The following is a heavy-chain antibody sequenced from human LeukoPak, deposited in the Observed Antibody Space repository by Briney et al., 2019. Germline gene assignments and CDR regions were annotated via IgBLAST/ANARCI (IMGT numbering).Heavy chain of an antibody. Sequence: SETLSLTCAVYGGSFSGYYWSWIRQPPGKGLEWIGEINHSGSTYYNPSLKSRVTISVDTSKNQFSLKLSSVTAADTAVYYCAAPAIRYYYDSSGYYWRAFDIWGQGTMVTVSS. CDR2: INHSGST. CDR1: GGSFSGYY. D-gene: IGHD3-22*01. J-gene: IGHJ3*02. CDR3: AAPAIRYYYDSSGYYWRAFDI. V-gene: IGHV4-34*01.